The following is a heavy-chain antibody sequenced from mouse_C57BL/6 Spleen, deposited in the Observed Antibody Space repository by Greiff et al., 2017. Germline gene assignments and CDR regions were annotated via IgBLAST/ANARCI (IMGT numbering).Heavy chain of an antibody. J-gene: IGHJ3*01. CDR2: ISDGGSYT. V-gene: IGHV5-4*01. CDR3: ARERSYSNCSFAY. Sequence: EVKVVESGGGLVKPGGSLKLSCAASGFTFSSYAMSWVRQTPEKRLEWVATISDGGSYTYYPDNVKGRFTISRDNAKNNLYLQMSHLTSEDTAMYYCARERSYSNCSFAYWGQGTLVTVSA. D-gene: IGHD2-5*01. CDR1: GFTFSSYA.